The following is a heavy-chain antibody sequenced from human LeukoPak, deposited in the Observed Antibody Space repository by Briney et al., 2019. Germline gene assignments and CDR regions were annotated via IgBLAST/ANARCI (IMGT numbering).Heavy chain of an antibody. CDR3: ARDGKRGYDMDV. V-gene: IGHV3-48*04. CDR2: INRGSSTI. J-gene: IGHJ6*02. CDR1: GFTFNSYS. Sequence: GGSLRLSCAASGFTFNSYSMNWVRQAPGKGLEWASYINRGSSTIFYADSVKGRFTISRDNAKASLYLQVNSLRAEDTAIYYCARDGKRGYDMDVWGQGTTVTVSS.